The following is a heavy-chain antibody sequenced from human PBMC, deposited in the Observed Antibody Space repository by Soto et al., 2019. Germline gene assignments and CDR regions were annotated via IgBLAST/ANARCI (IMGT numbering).Heavy chain of an antibody. V-gene: IGHV3-23*01. J-gene: IGHJ6*02. D-gene: IGHD3-3*01. CDR3: ANPRYYYFWSVYYTREPRGMDF. CDR2: IRGSGGST. CDR1: GFTFSSYA. Sequence: PGGSLRLSCAASGFTFSSYAMSWVRQAPGKGLEWVSAIRGSGGSTYYADSVKGRFTISRDNSKNTLYLQMNSVRADDTAVYYCANPRYYYFWSVYYTREPRGMDFRAQRTTVTVSS.